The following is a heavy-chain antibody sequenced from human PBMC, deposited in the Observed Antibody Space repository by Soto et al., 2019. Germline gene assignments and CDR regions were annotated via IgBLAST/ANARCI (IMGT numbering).Heavy chain of an antibody. D-gene: IGHD2-2*01. Sequence: SETLSLTCAVSGGSISSGVYSWGWIRQPPGKGLEWIGYIYHSGSFLYNPSLKSRVTISVDTSKNQFSLKLSSVTAADTAVYYCARGTLNIVVVPAAMGSNYYYYGMDVWGQGTTVTVSS. CDR2: IYHSGSF. V-gene: IGHV4-30-2*01. CDR3: ARGTLNIVVVPAAMGSNYYYYGMDV. J-gene: IGHJ6*02. CDR1: GGSISSGVYS.